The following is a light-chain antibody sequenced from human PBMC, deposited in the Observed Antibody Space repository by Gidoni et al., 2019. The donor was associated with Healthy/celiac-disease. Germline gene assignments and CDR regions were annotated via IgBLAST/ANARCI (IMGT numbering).Light chain of an antibody. V-gene: IGKV4-1*01. CDR1: QSVLYSSNNNNY. CDR3: QQYYSTPYT. CDR2: WAS. J-gene: IGKJ2*01. Sequence: DIVMTQYPDSLAVSLGERATINCKYSQSVLYSSNNNNYLAWYQQKPGQTTKLLIYWASTLESGVPDRFSGSGSGTDFTLTISSLQAEDVAVYYCQQYYSTPYTFGQGTKLEIK.